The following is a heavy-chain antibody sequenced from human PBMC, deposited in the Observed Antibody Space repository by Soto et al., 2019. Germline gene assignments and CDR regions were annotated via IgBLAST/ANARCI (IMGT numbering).Heavy chain of an antibody. J-gene: IGHJ4*02. CDR3: GAGQYFSDY. CDR2: ISYDGSDK. D-gene: IGHD6-13*01. CDR1: GFTFSSYG. Sequence: GGSLRLCCAASGFTFSSYGMHWVRQAPGKGLEWVALISYDGSDKYYADSVKGRFTISRDNSKNTLYLQMNSLRVEDTAVYYCGAGQYFSDYWGQGTLVTVSS. V-gene: IGHV3-30*03.